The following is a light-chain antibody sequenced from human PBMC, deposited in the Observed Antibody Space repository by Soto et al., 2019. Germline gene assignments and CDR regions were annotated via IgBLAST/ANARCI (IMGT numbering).Light chain of an antibody. CDR2: GAS. CDR1: QSVSSN. CDR3: QQYSNWPPET. J-gene: IGKJ1*01. V-gene: IGKV3-15*01. Sequence: EIVMTQSPATLSVSPGERATLSCRASQSVSSNLAWYQQKPGQAPRLLIYGASTRATGIPARFSGSGSGTEFTLTISSLQSEDFAAYYCQQYSNWPPETFGQGTKVE.